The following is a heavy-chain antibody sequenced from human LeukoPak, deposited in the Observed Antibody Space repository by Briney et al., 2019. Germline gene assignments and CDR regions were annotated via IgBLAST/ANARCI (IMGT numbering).Heavy chain of an antibody. J-gene: IGHJ4*02. V-gene: IGHV4-34*01. CDR2: INHSGST. Sequence: SETLSLTCAVYGGSFSGYYWSWIRQPPGKGLEWIGEINHSGSTNYNPSLKSRVTISVDTSKNQFSLKLSSVTAADTAVYYCARARPKARYCGGDCYSSYFDYWGQGTLVTVSS. CDR3: ARARPKARYCGGDCYSSYFDY. D-gene: IGHD2-21*02. CDR1: GGSFSGYY.